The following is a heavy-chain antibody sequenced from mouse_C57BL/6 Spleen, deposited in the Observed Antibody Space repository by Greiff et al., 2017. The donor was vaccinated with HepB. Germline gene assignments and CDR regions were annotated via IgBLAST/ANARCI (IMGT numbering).Heavy chain of an antibody. CDR1: GYTFTNYW. Sequence: QVQLKESGAELVRPGTSVKMSCKASGYTFTNYWIGWAKQRPGHGLEWIGDIYPGGGYTNYNEKFKGKATLTADKSSSTAYMQFSSLTSEDSAIYYCARGQNAMDYWGQGTSVTVSS. CDR3: ARGQNAMDY. CDR2: IYPGGGYT. J-gene: IGHJ4*01. V-gene: IGHV1-63*01. D-gene: IGHD6-1*01.